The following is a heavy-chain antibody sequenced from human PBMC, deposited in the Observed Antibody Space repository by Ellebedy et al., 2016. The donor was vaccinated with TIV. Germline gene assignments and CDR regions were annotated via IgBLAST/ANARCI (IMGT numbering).Heavy chain of an antibody. D-gene: IGHD2-15*01. V-gene: IGHV1-3*01. CDR3: ARPRGGCSGDGCYSDFDF. J-gene: IGHJ4*02. CDR2: IKPDNGDT. Sequence: AASVKVSCKASGYSFTTFTIHWVRQAPGQRPEWMGWIKPDNGDTKHSQKFQARVTITRDTFASTAYMELSSLRSEDTAVYHCARPRGGCSGDGCYSDFDFWGQGTLVTVSS. CDR1: GYSFTTFT.